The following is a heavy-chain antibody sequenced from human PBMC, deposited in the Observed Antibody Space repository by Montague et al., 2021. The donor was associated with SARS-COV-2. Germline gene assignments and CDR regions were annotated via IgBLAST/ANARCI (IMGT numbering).Heavy chain of an antibody. CDR3: ARGFDI. V-gene: IGHV4-59*01. CDR2: IYYSGST. CDR1: GGSISSYY. Sequence: LVKPTQTFTLTCTVSGGSISSYYWSWIRQPPGKGLEWIGHIYYSGSTNYNPSLKGRVTISVDTSKNQFSLKLSSVTAADTAVYYCARGFDIWGQGTMVTVSS. J-gene: IGHJ3*02.